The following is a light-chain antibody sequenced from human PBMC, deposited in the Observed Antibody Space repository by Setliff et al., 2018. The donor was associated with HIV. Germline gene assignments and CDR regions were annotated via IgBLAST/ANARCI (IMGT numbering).Light chain of an antibody. CDR3: LLCYSGAREV. V-gene: IGLV7-46*01. CDR1: TGAVTSGHY. J-gene: IGLJ1*01. Sequence: AVVTQEPSLTVFPGGTVTLTCGSSTGAVTSGHYPYWFQQKPGQAPRTLIYDTSNKHSWTPARFSGSLLGGKAALTLSGAQPEDEAEYYCLLCYSGAREVFGTGTKVTVL. CDR2: DTS.